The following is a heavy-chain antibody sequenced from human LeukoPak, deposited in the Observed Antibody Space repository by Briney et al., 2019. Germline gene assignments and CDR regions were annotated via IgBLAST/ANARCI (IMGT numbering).Heavy chain of an antibody. CDR2: ISAYNGNT. CDR1: GYTFTSYG. J-gene: IGHJ2*01. Sequence: EASVKVSCKASGYTFTSYGISWVRQAPGQGLEWMGWISAYNGNTNYAQKLQGRVTMTTDTSTSTAYMELRSLRSDDTAVYYCARIVVVPAALLGYFDLWGRGTLVTVSS. CDR3: ARIVVVPAALLGYFDL. D-gene: IGHD2-2*01. V-gene: IGHV1-18*01.